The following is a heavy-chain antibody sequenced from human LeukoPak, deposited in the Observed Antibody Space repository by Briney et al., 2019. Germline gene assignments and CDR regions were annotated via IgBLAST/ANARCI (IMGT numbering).Heavy chain of an antibody. D-gene: IGHD6-13*01. CDR3: ASKGYSSSWYLTRDRYFDL. V-gene: IGHV3-7*01. CDR1: GFTFSSYW. CDR2: IKQDGSEK. Sequence: GGSLRLSCAASGFTFSSYWMSWVRQAPGKGLEWVANIKQDGSEKYYVDSVKGRFTISRDNAKNSLYLQMNSLRAEDTAVYYCASKGYSSSWYLTRDRYFDLWGRGTLVTVSS. J-gene: IGHJ2*01.